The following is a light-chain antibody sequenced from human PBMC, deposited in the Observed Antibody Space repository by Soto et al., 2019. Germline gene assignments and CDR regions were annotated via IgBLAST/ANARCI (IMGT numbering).Light chain of an antibody. CDR2: DAS. V-gene: IGKV1-5*01. J-gene: IGKJ1*01. CDR1: QSISSW. CDR3: QQYNSYPT. Sequence: DIQMTHSPSTLSASVGDRVTITFRASQSISSWLAWYQQKPGKAPKLLIYDASSLESGVPSRFSGSGSGTEFTLTISSLQPDDFATYYCQQYNSYPTFGQGTKVDIK.